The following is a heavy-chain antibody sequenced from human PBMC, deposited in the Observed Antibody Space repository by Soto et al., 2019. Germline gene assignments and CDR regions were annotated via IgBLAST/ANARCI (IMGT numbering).Heavy chain of an antibody. CDR2: TYHSGNP. J-gene: IGHJ4*02. V-gene: IGHV4-30-2*01. CDR1: GDTISTGGYS. D-gene: IGHD1-26*01. CDR3: ARLYGSYLYFDY. Sequence: SETLSLTCGVSGDTISTGGYSWAWIRQPPGKALEWIGHTYHSGNPYYNPSLKSRVIISVDRSKNQFSLKVSSVTAADTAVYYCARLYGSYLYFDYWGQGTLVTSPQ.